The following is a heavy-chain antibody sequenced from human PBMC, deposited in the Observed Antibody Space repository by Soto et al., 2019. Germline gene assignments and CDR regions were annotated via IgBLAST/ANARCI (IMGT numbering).Heavy chain of an antibody. V-gene: IGHV1-2*04. Sequence: QVQLVQSGAEVRKPGASVKVSCRASGYTFTGSYIHWVRQAPGQGLEWMGWINPNSGGTNYAQKFQGWVTMTRDTSISTVYLELSRLRSDDAAVYYCAREHENHHGDYPYYAMDVWGQGTTVTVSS. CDR2: INPNSGGT. CDR3: AREHENHHGDYPYYAMDV. D-gene: IGHD4-17*01. CDR1: GYTFTGSY. J-gene: IGHJ6*02.